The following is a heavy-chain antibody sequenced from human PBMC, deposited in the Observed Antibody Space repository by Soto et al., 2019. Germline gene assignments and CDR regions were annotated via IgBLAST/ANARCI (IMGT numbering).Heavy chain of an antibody. Sequence: EVQLLESGGGLVQPGGSLRLSCAASGFTFSNYAMSWVRQAPGKGLEWVSSIHGSGAGKYYPDSVKGRFTASRDDSKGSLFLRLSSLTVDETAIYYCAKDAVARNGVWDWFDSWGQGTLVTVAS. D-gene: IGHD6-19*01. J-gene: IGHJ5*01. V-gene: IGHV3-23*01. CDR3: AKDAVARNGVWDWFDS. CDR1: GFTFSNYA. CDR2: IHGSGAGK.